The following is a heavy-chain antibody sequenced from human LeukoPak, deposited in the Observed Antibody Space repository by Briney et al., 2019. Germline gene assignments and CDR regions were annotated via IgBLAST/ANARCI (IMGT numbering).Heavy chain of an antibody. J-gene: IGHJ6*03. CDR2: IVPMFGTP. CDR3: ATDHERAGDISFFYLDV. CDR1: GGAFSSYA. Sequence: SVKVSCKASGGAFSSYAFSWVRQAPDQGLEWMGGIVPMFGTPTYSQKFKGRITLTADESTSTAYMELSSLRSEDTALYYCATDHERAGDISFFYLDVWGKGTAVIVSS. D-gene: IGHD7-27*01. V-gene: IGHV1-69*13.